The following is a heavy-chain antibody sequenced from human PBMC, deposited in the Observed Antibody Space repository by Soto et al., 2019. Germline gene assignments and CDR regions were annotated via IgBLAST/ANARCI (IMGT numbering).Heavy chain of an antibody. D-gene: IGHD4-17*01. V-gene: IGHV3-9*01. J-gene: IGHJ4*02. CDR1: GFTFDDYA. Sequence: GGSLRLSCAASGFTFDDYAMHWVRQAPGKGLEWVSGISWNSGSIGYADSVKGRFTISRDNAKNSLYLQMNSLRAEDTALYYCAKDQSLDYGDLKSHFDYWGQGTLVTVSS. CDR3: AKDQSLDYGDLKSHFDY. CDR2: ISWNSGSI.